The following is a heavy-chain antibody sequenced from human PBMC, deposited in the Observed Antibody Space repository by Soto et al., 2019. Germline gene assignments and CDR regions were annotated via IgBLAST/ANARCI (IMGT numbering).Heavy chain of an antibody. D-gene: IGHD2-2*01. CDR2: IYPGDSDT. CDR3: ARPSLPTPGAFDI. CDR1: GYSFTGYW. V-gene: IGHV5-51*01. Sequence: PGESLKISCKGPGYSFTGYWIGWVRQMPGKGLEWMGIIYPGDSDTRYSPSFQGQVTISADKSISTAYLQWSSLKASDTAMYYCARPSLPTPGAFDIWGQGTMVTVSS. J-gene: IGHJ3*02.